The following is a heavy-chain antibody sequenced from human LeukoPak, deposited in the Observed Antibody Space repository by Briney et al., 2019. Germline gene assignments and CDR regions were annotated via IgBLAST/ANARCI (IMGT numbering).Heavy chain of an antibody. J-gene: IGHJ6*02. Sequence: ASVKVSCKASGYTVTSYYMRWVRQAPGQGLEWMGILNPSGGSTSYAQKFQGRASLTRATSTSTVYMELSGLRSEDTAVYYCASVYNYGMDVWGQGTTVIVSS. CDR3: ASVYNYGMDV. CDR2: LNPSGGST. CDR1: GYTVTSYY. V-gene: IGHV1-46*01.